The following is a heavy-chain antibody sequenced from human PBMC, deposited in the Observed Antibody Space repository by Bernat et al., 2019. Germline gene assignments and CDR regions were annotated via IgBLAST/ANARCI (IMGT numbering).Heavy chain of an antibody. CDR3: TADSPFQGAGEFDY. CDR1: GFPFSNAW. V-gene: IGHV3-15*01. Sequence: EVQLVESGGGFVEPGGSLRLSCAASGFPFSNAWMNWVRQAPGKGLEYVGRIKSKADGGTTDYTAPVKGRFTISRDDSKNTLYLQMDSLKTEDTAVYYCTADSPFQGAGEFDYWGQGTLVTVSS. CDR2: IKSKADGGTT. J-gene: IGHJ4*02.